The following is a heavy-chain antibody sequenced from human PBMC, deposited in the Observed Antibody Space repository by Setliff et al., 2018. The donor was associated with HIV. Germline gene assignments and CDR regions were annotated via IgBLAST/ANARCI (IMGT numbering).Heavy chain of an antibody. J-gene: IGHJ4*02. V-gene: IGHV4-61*02. CDR3: ARHRDGGTYPLDY. CDR1: GGLISSGSSY. D-gene: IGHD1-26*01. Sequence: SETLSLTCNVPGGLISSGSSYWSWVRQPAGKGLEWIGRIQTSGSTNYNPSLKTRVTMSVDTSKNQFSLTLTSVTAADTAVYYCARHRDGGTYPLDYWGQGTLVTVSS. CDR2: IQTSGST.